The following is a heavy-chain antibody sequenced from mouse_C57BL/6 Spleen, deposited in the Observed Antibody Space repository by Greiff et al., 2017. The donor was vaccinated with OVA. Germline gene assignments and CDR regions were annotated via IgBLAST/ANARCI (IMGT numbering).Heavy chain of an antibody. V-gene: IGHV1-15*01. CDR2: IDPETGGT. D-gene: IGHD1-1*01. Sequence: QVQLQQSGAELVRPGASVTLSCKASGYTFTDYEMHWVKQTPVHGLEWIGAIDPETGGTAYNQKFKGKAILTVDKSSSTAYMELRSLTSEDSAVYYGTVVYYGSRYWYVDVWGKGTTVTVSS. J-gene: IGHJ1*03. CDR3: TVVYYGSRYWYVDV. CDR1: GYTFTDYE.